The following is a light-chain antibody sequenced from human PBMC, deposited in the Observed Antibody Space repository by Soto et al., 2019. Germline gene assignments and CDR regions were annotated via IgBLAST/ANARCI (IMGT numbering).Light chain of an antibody. V-gene: IGLV1-44*01. CDR3: AAWDDSLNGWV. Sequence: QSVLPQPPSASGTPGQGVTIFCSGSSSKIGSNTVNWYQQLPGTAPKLLIYSNNQRPSGVPDRFSGSKSGTSASLAISGLQSEDEADYYCAAWDDSLNGWVFGGGTKLTVL. CDR2: SNN. J-gene: IGLJ3*02. CDR1: SSKIGSNT.